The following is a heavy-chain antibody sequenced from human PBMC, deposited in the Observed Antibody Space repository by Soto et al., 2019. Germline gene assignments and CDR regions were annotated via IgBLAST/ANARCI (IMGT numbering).Heavy chain of an antibody. CDR1: GYTFTSYG. D-gene: IGHD5-12*01. CDR3: ARGGVATILYYYYYMDV. Sequence: XVKVFSRASGYTFTSYGISWVRHAPGQGLEWMGWMNPNSGNTGYAQKFQGRVTMTRNTSISTAYMELSSLRSEETAVYYCARGGVATILYYYYYMDVWGKGTTVTVSS. CDR2: MNPNSGNT. J-gene: IGHJ6*03. V-gene: IGHV1-8*02.